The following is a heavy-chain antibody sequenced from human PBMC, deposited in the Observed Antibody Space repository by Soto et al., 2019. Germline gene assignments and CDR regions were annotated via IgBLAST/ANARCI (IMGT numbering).Heavy chain of an antibody. CDR3: AKDILAARQPWAYYYGMDV. D-gene: IGHD6-6*01. CDR1: GFTFDDYT. CDR2: ISWDGGST. V-gene: IGHV3-43*01. J-gene: IGHJ6*02. Sequence: GGSLRLSCAASGFTFDDYTMHWVRQAPGKGLEWVSLISWDGGSTYYADSVKGRFTISRDNSKNSLYLQMNSLRTEDTALYYCAKDILAARQPWAYYYGMDVWGQGTTVTVSS.